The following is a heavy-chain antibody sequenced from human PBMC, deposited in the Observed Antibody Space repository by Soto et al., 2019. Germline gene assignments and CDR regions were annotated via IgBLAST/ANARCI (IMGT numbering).Heavy chain of an antibody. V-gene: IGHV4-31*03. CDR1: GASITNDDFF. CDR3: AKMERTQLWLLVQN. D-gene: IGHD5-18*01. Sequence: ASYTLSLSCTVSGASITNDDFFWSLVRQHPDKGLEWLAYITYGGSIYYNPSLRSRLSVSIDESKSQFSLNVRSVTAADTAVYFCAKMERTQLWLLVQNWGQGLPVTVSS. CDR2: ITYGGSI. J-gene: IGHJ4*02.